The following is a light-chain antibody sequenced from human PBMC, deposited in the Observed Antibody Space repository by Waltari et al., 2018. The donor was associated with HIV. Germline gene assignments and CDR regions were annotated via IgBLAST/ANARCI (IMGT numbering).Light chain of an antibody. Sequence: IQMTQSPSILSASVGDRVTITCRASQNVESWLAWYQQRPGRGPKLLIYKASTLEYGVPARFSGSGSGTDFTLTINSLQPDDFATYYCQQYNSDFYTFGQGTRLELK. CDR2: KAS. V-gene: IGKV1-5*03. CDR3: QQYNSDFYT. J-gene: IGKJ2*01. CDR1: QNVESW.